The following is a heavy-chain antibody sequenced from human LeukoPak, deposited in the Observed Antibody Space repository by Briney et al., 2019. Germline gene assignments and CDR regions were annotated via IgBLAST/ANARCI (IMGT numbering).Heavy chain of an antibody. CDR2: IYPGDSDT. CDR1: GYSFTSYW. V-gene: IGHV5-51*01. CDR3: ARHRPAAAGNYYYYYYGMDV. J-gene: IGHJ6*02. Sequence: GESLKISCKGSGYSFTSYWISWVRQMPGKGLEWMGIIYPGDSDTRYSPSFQGQVTISADKSISTAYLQWSSLKASDTAMYYCARHRPAAAGNYYYYYYGMDVWGQGTTVTVSS. D-gene: IGHD6-13*01.